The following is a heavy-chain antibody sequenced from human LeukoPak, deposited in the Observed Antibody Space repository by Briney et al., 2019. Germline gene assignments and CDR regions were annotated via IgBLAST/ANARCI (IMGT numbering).Heavy chain of an antibody. V-gene: IGHV4-34*01. Sequence: PSETLSLTCAVYGGSFSGYYWSWIRQPPGKGLEWIGEINHSGSTNYNPSLKSRVTITVDTSKNQFSLKLSSVTAADTAVYYCARDGRPQYYYDSSGLYYMDVWGKGTTVTVSS. CDR2: INHSGST. CDR1: GGSFSGYY. CDR3: ARDGRPQYYYDSSGLYYMDV. J-gene: IGHJ6*03. D-gene: IGHD3-22*01.